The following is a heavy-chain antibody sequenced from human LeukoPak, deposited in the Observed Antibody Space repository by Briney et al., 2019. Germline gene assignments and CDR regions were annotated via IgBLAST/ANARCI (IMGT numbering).Heavy chain of an antibody. Sequence: SETLSLTCTVSGGSISSYYWSWIRQPPGKGLEWIGYIYYSGSTNYNPSLKSRVTISVDTSKNQFSLKLSSVTAADTAVYYCASIIGPSSGWPMEEDAFDIWGQGTMVTVSS. CDR3: ASIIGPSSGWPMEEDAFDI. V-gene: IGHV4-59*01. D-gene: IGHD6-19*01. J-gene: IGHJ3*02. CDR1: GGSISSYY. CDR2: IYYSGST.